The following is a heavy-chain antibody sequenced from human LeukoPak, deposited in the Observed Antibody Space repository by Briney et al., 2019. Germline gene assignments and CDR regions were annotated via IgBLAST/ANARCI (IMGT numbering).Heavy chain of an antibody. V-gene: IGHV5-51*01. CDR3: ARQPPKDYYYGSGSPYYFDY. CDR1: GYSFTSYW. J-gene: IGHJ4*02. D-gene: IGHD3-10*01. Sequence: GESLKISCKGSGYSFTSYWIGWVRQMPGKGLEWMGIIYPGDSDTRYSPSFQGQVTISADKSISTAYLQWSSLKASDTAMYYCARQPPKDYYYGSGSPYYFDYGGQGTLVTVSS. CDR2: IYPGDSDT.